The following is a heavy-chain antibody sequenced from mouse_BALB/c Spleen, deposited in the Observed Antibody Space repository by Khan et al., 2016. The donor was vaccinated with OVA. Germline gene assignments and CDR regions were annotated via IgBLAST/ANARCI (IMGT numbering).Heavy chain of an antibody. V-gene: IGHV1-7*01. CDR3: ERRGLYSIFAY. CDR1: GYTFTTYW. J-gene: IGHJ3*01. D-gene: IGHD2-5*01. CDR2: IDPTTGYT. Sequence: QVQLQQSGAELAKPGASMKMSCKASGYTFTTYWMHWVKQRPGQGLEWIGYIDPTTGYTDYNHKFKDRATLTTDKSSSTAFMQLSILTAEDSVVYYCERRGLYSIFAYWGQGTLVTVSA.